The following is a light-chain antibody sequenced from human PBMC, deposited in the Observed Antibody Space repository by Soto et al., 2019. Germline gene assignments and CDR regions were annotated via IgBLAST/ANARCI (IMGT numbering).Light chain of an antibody. Sequence: QSALTQPPSASGSPGQSVTISCTGTSSDVGGYNYVSWYQQHPGKAPKLMIYEVSKRPSGVPDRFSGSKSGNTASLTFSGLQAEDEADYYCSSYAGSNILFGTGTKVTVL. CDR2: EVS. CDR3: SSYAGSNIL. V-gene: IGLV2-8*01. J-gene: IGLJ1*01. CDR1: SSDVGGYNY.